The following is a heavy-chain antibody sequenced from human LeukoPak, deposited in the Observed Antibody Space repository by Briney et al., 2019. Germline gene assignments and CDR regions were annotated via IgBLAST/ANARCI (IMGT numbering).Heavy chain of an antibody. CDR2: ISAYNRKT. CDR1: GYTFTSYG. J-gene: IGHJ3*02. V-gene: IGHV1-18*01. CDR3: ARISPMWYYYDSSGRMGAFDI. D-gene: IGHD3-22*01. Sequence: EASVKVSCKASGYTFTSYGISWVRQAPGQGLEWMVWISAYNRKTNYAQKLQGRVTMTRDTSTSTAYMELRSLRSDDTAVYYCARISPMWYYYDSSGRMGAFDIWGQGTMVTVSS.